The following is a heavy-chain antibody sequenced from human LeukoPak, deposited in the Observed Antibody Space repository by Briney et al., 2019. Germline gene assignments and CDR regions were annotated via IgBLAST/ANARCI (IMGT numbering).Heavy chain of an antibody. Sequence: PGGSLRLSCAASGFTSSNAWMSWVRQAPGKGLEWVGRIKSKTDGGTTDYAAPVKGRFTISRDDSKNTLYLQMNSLKTEDTAVYYCTTYKYCSGGGCYSAAFDIWGQGTMVTVSS. D-gene: IGHD2-15*01. CDR3: TTYKYCSGGGCYSAAFDI. J-gene: IGHJ3*02. V-gene: IGHV3-15*01. CDR1: GFTSSNAW. CDR2: IKSKTDGGTT.